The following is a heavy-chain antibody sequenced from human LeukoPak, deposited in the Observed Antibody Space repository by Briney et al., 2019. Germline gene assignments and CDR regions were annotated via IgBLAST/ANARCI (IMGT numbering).Heavy chain of an antibody. CDR1: GFIFSRSA. CDR2: IVVGSGNT. V-gene: IGHV1-58*01. CDR3: AAGNYYDSSGYYPYAFDI. J-gene: IGHJ3*02. D-gene: IGHD3-22*01. Sequence: ASVKVSCKAPGFIFSRSAVQWVRQARGQRLEWIGWIVVGSGNTNYAQKFQERVTMTRDMSTGTAYMELSSLRSEDTAVYYCAAGNYYDSSGYYPYAFDIWGQGTMVTVSS.